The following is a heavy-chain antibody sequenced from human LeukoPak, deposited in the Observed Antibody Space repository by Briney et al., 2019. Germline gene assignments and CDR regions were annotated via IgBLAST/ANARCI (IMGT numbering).Heavy chain of an antibody. D-gene: IGHD4-23*01. CDR1: GFTFSSYG. J-gene: IGHJ4*02. V-gene: IGHV3-23*01. CDR3: ARSTVVTRGGYFDY. CDR2: ISGSGGST. Sequence: PGGSLRLSCAASGFTFSSYGMSWVRQAPGKGLEWVSAISGSGGSTYYADSVKGRFTISRDNSKNTLYLQMNSLRAEDTAVYYCARSTVVTRGGYFDYWGQGTLVTVSS.